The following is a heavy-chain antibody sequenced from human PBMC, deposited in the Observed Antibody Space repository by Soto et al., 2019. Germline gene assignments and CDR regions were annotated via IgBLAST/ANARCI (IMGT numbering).Heavy chain of an antibody. V-gene: IGHV4-39*01. CDR3: ARQKGYGDYRRGTAFDI. J-gene: IGHJ3*02. CDR1: GGSISSSSYY. D-gene: IGHD4-17*01. Sequence: SETLSLTCTVSGGSISSSSYYWGWIRQPPGKGLEWIGSIYYSGSTYYNPSLKSRVTISVDTSKNQFSLKLSSVTAADTAVYYCARQKGYGDYRRGTAFDIWGQGTMVTVSS. CDR2: IYYSGST.